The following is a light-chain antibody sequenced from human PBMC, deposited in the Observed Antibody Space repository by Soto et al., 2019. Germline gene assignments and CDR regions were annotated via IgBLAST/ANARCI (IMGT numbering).Light chain of an antibody. CDR2: DAS. Sequence: EIVLTQSPATLSLSPGERATLSCRASQSVSSYLALYQQKPGQAPRILIYDASNMATGIPARFSGSGSGTYFTLTISSLEPEDFAVYYCQQRSNWPPYTFGQGTKLEIK. V-gene: IGKV3-11*01. CDR1: QSVSSY. CDR3: QQRSNWPPYT. J-gene: IGKJ2*01.